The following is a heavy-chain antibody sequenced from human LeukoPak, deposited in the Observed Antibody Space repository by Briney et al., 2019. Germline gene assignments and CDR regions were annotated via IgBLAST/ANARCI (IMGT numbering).Heavy chain of an antibody. CDR1: GFTVSNNY. D-gene: IGHD5/OR15-5a*01. J-gene: IGHJ4*02. Sequence: GGSLRLSCEVYGFTVSNNYMSWVRQAPGKGLEWVSIIYSGGNTYYADSVKGRFTISRDDSKNTLFLHMNSLRAEDTAVYSCASSSSVYYQYYFDYWGQGTLLTVSS. V-gene: IGHV3-66*01. CDR2: IYSGGNT. CDR3: ASSSSVYYQYYFDY.